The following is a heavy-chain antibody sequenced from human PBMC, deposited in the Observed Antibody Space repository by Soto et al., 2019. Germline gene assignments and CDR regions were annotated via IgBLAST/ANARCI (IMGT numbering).Heavy chain of an antibody. Sequence: QVQLVQSGAEVKKPGASVKVSCKASGYTFTSYYMHWVRQAPGQGLEWMGIINPSGGSTSYAQKFQGRVTMTRAPSTGTVYRGLSSLSLEDTAVYYCAGSQGHWLVRGYWGKGPRV. CDR2: INPSGGST. J-gene: IGHJ4*02. D-gene: IGHD6-19*01. CDR1: GYTFTSYY. CDR3: AGSQGHWLVRGY. V-gene: IGHV1-46*01.